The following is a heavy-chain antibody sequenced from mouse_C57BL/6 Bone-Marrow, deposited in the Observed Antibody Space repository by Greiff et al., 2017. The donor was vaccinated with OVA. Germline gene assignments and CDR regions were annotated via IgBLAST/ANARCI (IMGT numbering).Heavy chain of an antibody. D-gene: IGHD2-2*01. CDR2: IYPGDGDT. CDR1: GYAFSSSW. V-gene: IGHV1-82*01. CDR3: ARVHYGYGGDY. Sequence: QVQLQQSGPELVKPGASVKISCKASGYAFSSSWMNWVKQRPGKGLEWIRRIYPGDGDTNYNGKFKGKATLTADKSSSTAYMQLSSLTSEDSAVYFCARVHYGYGGDYWGQGTSVTVSS. J-gene: IGHJ4*01.